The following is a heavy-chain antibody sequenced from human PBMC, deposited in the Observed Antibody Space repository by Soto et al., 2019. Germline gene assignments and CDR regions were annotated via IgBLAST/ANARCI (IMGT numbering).Heavy chain of an antibody. CDR2: ISSSSSYI. V-gene: IGHV3-21*01. Sequence: GGSLRLSCAASGFTFSSYSMNWVRQAPGKGLEWVSSISSSSSYIYYADSVKGRFTISRDNAKNSLYLQMNSLRAEDTAVYYCAREFYDSSGHYPSPSYYYYGMDVWGQGTTVTVSS. CDR1: GFTFSSYS. CDR3: AREFYDSSGHYPSPSYYYYGMDV. J-gene: IGHJ6*02. D-gene: IGHD3-22*01.